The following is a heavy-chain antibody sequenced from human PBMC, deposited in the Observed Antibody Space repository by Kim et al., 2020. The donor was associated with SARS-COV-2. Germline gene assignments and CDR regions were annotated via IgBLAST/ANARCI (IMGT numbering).Heavy chain of an antibody. J-gene: IGHJ6*01. D-gene: IGHD2-2*01. CDR2: IIPIFGTA. CDR1: GGTFSSYA. Sequence: SVKVSCKASGGTFSSYAISWVRQAPGQGLEWMGGIIPIFGTANYAQKFQGRVTITADESTSTAYMELSSLRSEDTAVYYCARANVPAAILNYYCGMEVLVQGATLTVPS. CDR3: ARANVPAAILNYYCGMEV. V-gene: IGHV1-69*13.